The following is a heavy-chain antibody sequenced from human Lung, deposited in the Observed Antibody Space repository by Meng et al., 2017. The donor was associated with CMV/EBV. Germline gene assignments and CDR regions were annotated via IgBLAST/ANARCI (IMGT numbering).Heavy chain of an antibody. D-gene: IGHD3-3*01. CDR3: VRDLPPYYDFWSGYLDL. CDR2: ISSSSTYI. V-gene: IGHV3-21*01. Sequence: GGSLRLSCAASGFTFGGYCMNWVRQAPGKGLEWISSISSSSTYIYYADSVKGRFTISRDNAENSLYLEMNSLRPEDTAVYYCVRDLPPYYDFWSGYLDLWGQGAXVTVSS. J-gene: IGHJ5*02. CDR1: GFTFGGYC.